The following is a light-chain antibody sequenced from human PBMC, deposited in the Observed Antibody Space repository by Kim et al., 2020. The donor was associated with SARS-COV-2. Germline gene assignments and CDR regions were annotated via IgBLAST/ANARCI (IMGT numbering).Light chain of an antibody. Sequence: VYVSPGQTASITCSGHRLGRKYVYWYQQKPGQPPLLVMSQDIKRPSGIPERFSGSTSGDTATLTIRGTQALDEADYYCQAWDNSIVFGGGTQLTVL. V-gene: IGLV3-1*01. CDR1: RLGRKY. J-gene: IGLJ2*01. CDR3: QAWDNSIV. CDR2: QDI.